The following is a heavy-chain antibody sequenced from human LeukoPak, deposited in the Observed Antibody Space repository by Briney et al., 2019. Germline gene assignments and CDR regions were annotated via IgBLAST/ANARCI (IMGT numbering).Heavy chain of an antibody. CDR3: ARAAHCSSTSCYYWFDP. CDR1: GGSISSGGYS. J-gene: IGHJ5*02. V-gene: IGHV4-30-2*01. CDR2: IYHSGST. D-gene: IGHD2-2*01. Sequence: PSETLSLTCAVSGGSISSGGYSWSWIRQPPGKGLEWIGYIYHSGSTYYNPSLKSRVTISVDRSKNQFSLKLSSVTAADTAVYYCARAAHCSSTSCYYWFDPWGQGTLVTVSS.